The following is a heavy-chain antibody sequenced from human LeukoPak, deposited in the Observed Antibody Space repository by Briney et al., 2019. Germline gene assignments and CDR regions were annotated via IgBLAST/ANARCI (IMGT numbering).Heavy chain of an antibody. Sequence: SETLSLTCTVSGGSISSSSYYWGWIRQPPGKGLEWIGSIYYSGSTYYNPSLKSRVTISVDTSKNQFSLKLSSVTAADTAVYYCARVSRITMIVVVDAFDIWGQGTMVTVSS. CDR3: ARVSRITMIVVVDAFDI. J-gene: IGHJ3*02. V-gene: IGHV4-39*07. CDR2: IYYSGST. D-gene: IGHD3-22*01. CDR1: GGSISSSSYY.